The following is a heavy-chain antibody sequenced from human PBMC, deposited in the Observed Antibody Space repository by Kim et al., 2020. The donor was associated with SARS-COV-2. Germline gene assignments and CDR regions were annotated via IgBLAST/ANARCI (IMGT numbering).Heavy chain of an antibody. V-gene: IGHV3-30*04. J-gene: IGHJ5*02. Sequence: GGSPRLSCAASGFTFSNSPMHWVRQAPGKGLEWVAVISTDGNSQTYADSVKGRFTISRDNSQNTLYLQMNGLRTDDTADYYCAREVRSSGSAGCFDPWGQGTLVTVSS. CDR1: GFTFSNSP. CDR3: AREVRSSGSAGCFDP. D-gene: IGHD3-22*01. CDR2: ISTDGNSQ.